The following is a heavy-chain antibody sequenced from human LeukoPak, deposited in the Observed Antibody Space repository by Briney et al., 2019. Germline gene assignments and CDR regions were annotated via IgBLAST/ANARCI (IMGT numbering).Heavy chain of an antibody. CDR1: GFIFNYYA. V-gene: IGHV3-23*01. CDR2: ITGSSEPT. CDR3: ARGKVYGSASVDH. D-gene: IGHD3-10*01. Sequence: GGSLRLSCAASGFIFNYYAMSWVRQAPGKGLEWVSTITGSSEPTFYADSVKGRFTISRDNSKITLFLQMNSLTVEDTAIYYCARGKVYGSASVDHWGQGTLVTVSS. J-gene: IGHJ4*02.